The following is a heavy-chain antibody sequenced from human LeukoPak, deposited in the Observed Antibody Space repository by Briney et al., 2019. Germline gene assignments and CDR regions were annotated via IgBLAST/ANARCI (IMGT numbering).Heavy chain of an antibody. D-gene: IGHD3-10*01. CDR3: ARASGPFDF. J-gene: IGHJ4*02. V-gene: IGHV3-33*01. CDR2: IWSDGSNK. Sequence: GGSLRLSCGASGFTFSVYGMHWVRQAPGKGLEWVAVIWSDGSNKYLADSVKGRFTISRDNSKNTLYLQMNSLRAEDTAVYYCARASGPFDFWGQGTLVTVSS. CDR1: GFTFSVYG.